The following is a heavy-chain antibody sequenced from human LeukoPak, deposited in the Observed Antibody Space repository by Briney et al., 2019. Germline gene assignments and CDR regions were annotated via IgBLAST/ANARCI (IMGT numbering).Heavy chain of an antibody. V-gene: IGHV1-69*06. D-gene: IGHD1-26*01. CDR3: ATGLDSYSGLP. Sequence: EASVKVSCKASGGTFSSYAISWVRQAPGQGLEWMGGIIPIFGTTNYAQKFQGRVTMTEDTSTDTAYMELSSLRSEDTAVYYCATGLDSYSGLPWGQGTLVTVSS. CDR1: GGTFSSYA. J-gene: IGHJ5*02. CDR2: IIPIFGTT.